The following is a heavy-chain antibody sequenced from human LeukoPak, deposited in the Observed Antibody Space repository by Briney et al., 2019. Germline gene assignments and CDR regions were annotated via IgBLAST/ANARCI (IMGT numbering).Heavy chain of an antibody. D-gene: IGHD2-2*01. CDR1: GYTFTGYY. CDR2: INPNSGGT. CDR3: VRLIVAVGTYAFHI. J-gene: IGHJ3*02. V-gene: IGHV1-2*02. Sequence: ASVTVSCKASGYTFTGYYMHWVRQAPGQGLEWMGWINPNSGGTNYAQKFQGRVTMTRDTSISTAYMELSRLRSDDTAVYYCVRLIVAVGTYAFHIWGQGTMVTVSS.